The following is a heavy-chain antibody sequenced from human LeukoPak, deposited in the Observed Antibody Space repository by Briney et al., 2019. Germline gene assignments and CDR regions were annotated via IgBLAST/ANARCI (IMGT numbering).Heavy chain of an antibody. J-gene: IGHJ4*02. Sequence: GGSLRLSCAASGFTFSSYAMSWVRQAPGKGLEWVSAISGSGDSTYYGDSVKGRFTISRDNSKNTLYLQMSSLRAEDTAVYYCAKTRPLDSSSWSHGDYWGQGTLVTVSS. CDR2: ISGSGDST. V-gene: IGHV3-23*01. CDR1: GFTFSSYA. CDR3: AKTRPLDSSSWSHGDY. D-gene: IGHD6-13*01.